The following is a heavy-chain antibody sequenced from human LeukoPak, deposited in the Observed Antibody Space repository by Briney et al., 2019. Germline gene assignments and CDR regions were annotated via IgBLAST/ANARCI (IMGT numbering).Heavy chain of an antibody. CDR1: GFTFYTYS. J-gene: IGHJ3*02. Sequence: GGSLRLSCAASGFTFYTYSMNWVRQAPGKGLEWVSSINSSSNYRYYADSVKGRFTISRDNAKNSLYLQMNSLRAEDTAVYYCARDRIIYGDYGDAFDIWGQGTMVTVSS. CDR3: ARDRIIYGDYGDAFDI. D-gene: IGHD4-17*01. V-gene: IGHV3-21*01. CDR2: INSSSNYR.